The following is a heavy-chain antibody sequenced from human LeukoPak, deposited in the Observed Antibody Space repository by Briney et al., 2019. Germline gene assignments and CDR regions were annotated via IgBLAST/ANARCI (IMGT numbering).Heavy chain of an antibody. CDR1: GGSISSYY. CDR2: IYYSGST. CDR3: ARRREYGDYWYFDL. J-gene: IGHJ2*01. V-gene: IGHV4-59*08. Sequence: SETLSLTCTVSGGSISSYYWSWIRQPPGKGLEWIGYIYYSGSTNYNPSLKSRVTISVDTSKNQFSPKLSSVTAADTAVYYCARRREYGDYWYFDLWGRGTLVTVSS. D-gene: IGHD4-17*01.